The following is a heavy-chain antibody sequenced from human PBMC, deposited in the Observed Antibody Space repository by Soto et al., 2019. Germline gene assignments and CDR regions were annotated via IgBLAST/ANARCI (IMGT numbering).Heavy chain of an antibody. CDR2: ISSSSSTI. CDR1: GFTFSSYS. CDR3: ASDEGYSYGSPYYYGMDV. Sequence: QPGGSLRLSCAASGFTFSSYSMNWVRQAPGKGLEWVSYISSSSSTIYYADSVKGRFTISRDNAKNSLYLQMNSLRDEDTAVYYCASDEGYSYGSPYYYGMDVWGQGTTVTVSS. J-gene: IGHJ6*02. D-gene: IGHD5-18*01. V-gene: IGHV3-48*02.